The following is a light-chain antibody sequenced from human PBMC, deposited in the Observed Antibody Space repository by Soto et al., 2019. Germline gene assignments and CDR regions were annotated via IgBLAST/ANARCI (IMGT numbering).Light chain of an antibody. V-gene: IGLV1-40*01. Sequence: QSVLTQPPPVSGAPGQRVTISCTGSSSNIGAGYDGHWYQQRPGTARKLPIFGNINRPSGVPDRFSGSKSGTSASLAITGLQAEDEGDYYCQSYDSSLSARYVFGTGTKVTVL. CDR1: SSNIGAGYD. J-gene: IGLJ1*01. CDR3: QSYDSSLSARYV. CDR2: GNI.